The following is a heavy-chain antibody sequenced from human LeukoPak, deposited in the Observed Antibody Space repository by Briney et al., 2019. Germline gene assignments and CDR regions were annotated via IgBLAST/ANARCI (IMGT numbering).Heavy chain of an antibody. V-gene: IGHV4-4*07. CDR2: IYTSGST. D-gene: IGHD6-19*01. J-gene: IGHJ6*03. CDR3: AREWQQWLAPYYYMDV. Sequence: SETLSLTCTVSGGSSSSYYWSWIRQPAGKGLEWIGRIYTSGSTNYNPSLKSRVTMSVDTSKNQFSLKLSSVTAADTAVYYCAREWQQWLAPYYYMDVWGKGTTVTVSS. CDR1: GGSSSSYY.